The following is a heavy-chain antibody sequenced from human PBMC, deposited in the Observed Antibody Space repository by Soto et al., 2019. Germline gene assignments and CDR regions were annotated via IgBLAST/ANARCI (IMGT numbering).Heavy chain of an antibody. Sequence: QVHLVQSGAEVKKPGASVKVSCKGSGYAFTTYGITWVRQAPGQGLEWMGWISAHNGNTNYAQKLQGRVTVTRDTTTSTAYMELRSLRSDDTAVYYCARGRYGDYWGQGALVTVSS. CDR2: ISAHNGNT. CDR1: GYAFTTYG. CDR3: ARGRYGDY. J-gene: IGHJ4*02. D-gene: IGHD1-1*01. V-gene: IGHV1-18*01.